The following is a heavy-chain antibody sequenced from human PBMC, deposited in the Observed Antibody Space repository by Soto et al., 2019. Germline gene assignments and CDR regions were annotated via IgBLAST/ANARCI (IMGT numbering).Heavy chain of an antibody. CDR1: GDTFSSYT. CDR3: ARDPGKGWGSLFVDKNYYYYGMDV. J-gene: IGHJ6*02. V-gene: IGHV1-69*06. Sequence: QVQLVQSGAEVKKPGSSVKVSCKASGDTFSSYTISWVRQAPGQGLESMGGIMPMFGTANYAQKFLGRVTITAEKSTSTAYMQLSSLRSEDTAVYYCARDPGKGWGSLFVDKNYYYYGMDVWGQGTTVTVSS. CDR2: IMPMFGTA. D-gene: IGHD3-16*01.